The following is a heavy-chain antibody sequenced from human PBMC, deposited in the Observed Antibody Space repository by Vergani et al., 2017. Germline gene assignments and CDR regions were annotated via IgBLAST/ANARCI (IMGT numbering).Heavy chain of an antibody. J-gene: IGHJ6*03. CDR3: ARWDIYYYDVDV. V-gene: IGHV4-61*02. CDR2: VQTRGST. D-gene: IGHD1-26*01. CDR1: GDSISSGNYF. Sequence: QVQLQESGPGLVKPSQTLSLTCAVAGDSISSGNYFWSWIRQPAGKGLEWIGRVQTRGSTDYNPSLKSRVTISLDTSKNQVSLKLSSVTAADTAVYYCARWDIYYYDVDVWGRGTTVTVSS.